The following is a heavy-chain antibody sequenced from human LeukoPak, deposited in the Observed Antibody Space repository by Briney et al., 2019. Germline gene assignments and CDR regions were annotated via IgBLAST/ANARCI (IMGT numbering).Heavy chain of an antibody. CDR3: AKDIRYSSSWYGGSFDY. Sequence: GGSLRLSCAASGFTFSTFAMSWVRQAPGKGLEWVSAISGSGDTTYYADSVKGLFTISRDISKNTLYLQMNSLRAEDTAVYYCAKDIRYSSSWYGGSFDYWGQGTLVTVSS. D-gene: IGHD6-13*01. J-gene: IGHJ4*02. CDR1: GFTFSTFA. V-gene: IGHV3-23*01. CDR2: ISGSGDTT.